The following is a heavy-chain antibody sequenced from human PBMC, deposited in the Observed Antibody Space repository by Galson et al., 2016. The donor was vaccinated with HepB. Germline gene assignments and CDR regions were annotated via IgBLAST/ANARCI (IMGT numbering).Heavy chain of an antibody. D-gene: IGHD2-2*01. J-gene: IGHJ5*02. CDR2: ITAGNGNT. CDR1: GGTFNTYA. CDR3: ARGIAVEPSANWFDP. Sequence: SVKVSCKASGGTFNTYAISWVRQAPGKGLEWMGLITAGNGNTKYSQNFKGRVTITRDTSASTAYMELTSLTSEDTAVYNCARGIAVEPSANWFDPWGQGSLVTVSS. V-gene: IGHV1-3*01.